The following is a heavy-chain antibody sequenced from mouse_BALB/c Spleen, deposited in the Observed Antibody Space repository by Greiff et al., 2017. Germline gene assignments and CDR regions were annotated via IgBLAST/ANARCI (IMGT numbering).Heavy chain of an antibody. V-gene: IGHV2-4-1*01. CDR1: GFSLTSYG. D-gene: IGHD2-3*01. Sequence: VQLQQSGPGLVQPSQSLSITCTVSGFSLTSYGVHWVRQSPGKGLEWLGVIWSGGSTDYNAAFISRLSISKDNSKSQVFFKMNSLQADDTAIYYCARNLGDGYLWFAYWGQGTLVTVSA. CDR2: IWSGGST. CDR3: ARNLGDGYLWFAY. J-gene: IGHJ3*01.